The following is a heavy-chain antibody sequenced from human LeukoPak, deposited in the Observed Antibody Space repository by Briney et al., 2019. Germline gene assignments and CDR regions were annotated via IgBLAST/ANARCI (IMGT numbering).Heavy chain of an antibody. CDR3: ARQVVAVAGTGYLDY. J-gene: IGHJ4*02. CDR2: IYYSGST. Sequence: SETLSLTCTVSGGSIRSSSYYWGWIRQPPGKGLEWIGSIYYSGSTYYNASLKSRGTISVDTSKNQFSLKLNSVTAADTAAYFCARQVVAVAGTGYLDYWGQGTLVTVSS. D-gene: IGHD6-19*01. CDR1: GGSIRSSSYY. V-gene: IGHV4-39*01.